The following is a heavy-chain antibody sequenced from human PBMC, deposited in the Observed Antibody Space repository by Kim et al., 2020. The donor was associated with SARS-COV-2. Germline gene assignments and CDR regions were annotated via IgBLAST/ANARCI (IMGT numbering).Heavy chain of an antibody. CDR1: GGSFSGYY. J-gene: IGHJ5*02. V-gene: IGHV4-34*01. CDR3: ATGHLDNSVNENWLDP. CDR2: INYSGST. Sequence: SETLSLTCAVYGGSFSGYYWSRFRQPPGKGLEWIGEINYSGSTNYNPPSKSRVTIIAEKNKNKHFSMQSSAIAADKAAYYCATGHLDNSVNENWLDPRG. D-gene: IGHD3-10*01.